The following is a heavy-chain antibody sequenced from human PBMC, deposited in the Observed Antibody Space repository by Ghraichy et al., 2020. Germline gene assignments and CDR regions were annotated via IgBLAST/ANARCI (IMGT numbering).Heavy chain of an antibody. J-gene: IGHJ4*02. CDR1: GGSISSYY. CDR3: ARHPYYDSSGYYYPSSSYFDY. Sequence: SETLSLTCTVSGGSISSYYWSWIRQPPGKGLEWIGYIYYSGSTNYNPSLKSRVTISVDTSKNQFSLKLSSVTAADTAVYYCARHPYYDSSGYYYPSSSYFDYWGQGTLVTVSS. CDR2: IYYSGST. D-gene: IGHD3-22*01. V-gene: IGHV4-59*08.